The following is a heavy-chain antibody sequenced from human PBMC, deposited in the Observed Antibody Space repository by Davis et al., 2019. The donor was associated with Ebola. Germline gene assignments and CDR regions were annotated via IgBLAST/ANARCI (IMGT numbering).Heavy chain of an antibody. CDR1: GYTFTSYA. D-gene: IGHD3-16*01. V-gene: IGHV1-3*01. J-gene: IGHJ4*02. CDR3: ARDTLMLLDY. CDR2: INAGNGNT. Sequence: ASVKVSCKASGYTFTSYAMHWVRQAPGQRLEWMGWINAGNGNTKYSQKFQGRVTITRDTSTSTAYMELRSLRSDDTAVYYCARDTLMLLDYWGQGTLVTVSS.